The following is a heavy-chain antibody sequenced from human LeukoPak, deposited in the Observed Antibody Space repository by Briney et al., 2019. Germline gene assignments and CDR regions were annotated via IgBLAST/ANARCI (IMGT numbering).Heavy chain of an antibody. Sequence: GGSLRLSCSASQFTFSGYAMHWVRQAPGKGLEYVSAISSDGSSTYYADSVKGRFTISRDNSKNTLYLQMSSLRVEDTAVYYCASANSSSWPHEYDYWGQGTLVTVSS. CDR1: QFTFSGYA. CDR3: ASANSSSWPHEYDY. J-gene: IGHJ4*02. D-gene: IGHD6-13*01. CDR2: ISSDGSST. V-gene: IGHV3-64D*09.